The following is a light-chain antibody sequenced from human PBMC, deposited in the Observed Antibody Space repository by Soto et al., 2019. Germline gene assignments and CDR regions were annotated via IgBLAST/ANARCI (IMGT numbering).Light chain of an antibody. CDR1: QSVSSSY. CDR3: QQYGSSPEWT. V-gene: IGKV3-20*01. Sequence: EIVLTQSPGTLSLSLGERATLSCRASQSVSSSYLAWYQQKPGQAPRLLIYAASSRATGIPDRFSGSGSGKDFPLTISRLEPEDFAVYYCQQYGSSPEWTFGQGTKVEIK. J-gene: IGKJ1*01. CDR2: AAS.